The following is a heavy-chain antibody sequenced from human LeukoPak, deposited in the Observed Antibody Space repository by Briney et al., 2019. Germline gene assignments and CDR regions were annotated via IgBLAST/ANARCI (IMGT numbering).Heavy chain of an antibody. V-gene: IGHV3-23*01. D-gene: IGHD2-2*02. CDR3: AEDQVVPAAIYWFDP. CDR1: GFTFSSYA. Sequence: PGGSLRLSCAASGFTFSSYAMSWVRQAPGKGLEWVSSIVGSGGSTYYADSVKGRFTISRDNSKNTLYLQMNSLRAEDTAVYYCAEDQVVPAAIYWFDPWGQGTLVTVSS. J-gene: IGHJ5*02. CDR2: IVGSGGST.